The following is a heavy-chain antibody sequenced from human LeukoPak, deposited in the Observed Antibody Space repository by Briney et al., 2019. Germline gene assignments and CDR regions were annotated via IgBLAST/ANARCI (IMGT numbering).Heavy chain of an antibody. CDR2: IGTYNGDT. V-gene: IGHV1-18*01. D-gene: IGHD5-24*01. Sequence: GASVKVSCKASGYTFTSYGISWVRQAPGQGLEWMGWIGTYNGDTNYAQNLQGRVTMTTDTSTRTAYMELRSLRSDDTAVYYCARDRGYNPDTFDIRGQGTMVTVSS. CDR1: GYTFTSYG. CDR3: ARDRGYNPDTFDI. J-gene: IGHJ3*02.